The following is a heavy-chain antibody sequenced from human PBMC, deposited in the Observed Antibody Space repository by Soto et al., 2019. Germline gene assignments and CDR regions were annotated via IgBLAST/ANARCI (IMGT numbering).Heavy chain of an antibody. CDR3: ATCSAGRCYGALGGTLDYYGMDV. CDR2: MSDEGSIE. CDR1: GFTFSDYA. J-gene: IGHJ6*02. D-gene: IGHD2-15*01. Sequence: QVQLVESGGGVVQPGRSLRLSCAASGFTFSDYAMHWVRQAPGKGLEWVAVMSDEGSIESNGDSVKGRFTISRDNSKKMLYLEMNSLRPEDTAVYYCATCSAGRCYGALGGTLDYYGMDVWGQGTTVTVSS. V-gene: IGHV3-30*04.